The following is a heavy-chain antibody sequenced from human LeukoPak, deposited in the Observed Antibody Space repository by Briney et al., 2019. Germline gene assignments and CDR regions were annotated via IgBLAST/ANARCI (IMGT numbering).Heavy chain of an antibody. D-gene: IGHD5-24*01. CDR1: GFTFSSYA. V-gene: IGHV3-23*01. Sequence: GGSLRLSCAASGFTFSSYAMSWVRQAPGKGLEWVSAISGSGGSKYYADPVKGRFTISRDNSKNTLDLQMNSLRAEDTAVYYCAKHGGYNQYYYYHGMDVWGQGTTVTVSS. CDR2: ISGSGGSK. J-gene: IGHJ6*02. CDR3: AKHGGYNQYYYYHGMDV.